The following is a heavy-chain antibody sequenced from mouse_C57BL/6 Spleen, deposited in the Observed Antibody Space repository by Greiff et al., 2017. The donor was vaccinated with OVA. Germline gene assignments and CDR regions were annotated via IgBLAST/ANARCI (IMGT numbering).Heavy chain of an antibody. CDR3: ARDPGFDWYFDV. CDR2: INYDGSST. Sequence: EVNLVESEGGLVQPGSSMKLSCTASGFTFSDYYMAWVRQVPEKGLEWVANINYDGSSTYYLASLKSRFIISRDNAKNILYLQMSSLKSEDTATYYCARDPGFDWYFDVWGTGTTVTVSS. CDR1: GFTFSDYY. J-gene: IGHJ1*03. D-gene: IGHD4-1*01. V-gene: IGHV5-16*01.